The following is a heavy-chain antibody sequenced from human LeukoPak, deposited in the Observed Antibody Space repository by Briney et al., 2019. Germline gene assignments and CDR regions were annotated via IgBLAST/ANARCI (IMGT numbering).Heavy chain of an antibody. CDR1: GGSFSDYW. D-gene: IGHD6-19*01. CDR2: VNHSGRT. V-gene: IGHV4-34*01. Sequence: PSETLSLTCAVYGGSFSDYWWTWIRQSPGKGLEWIGEVNHSGRTNYNPSLKSRATILLDTSKTQFSLGLTSVTAADTALYYCARASYTSGWMPFDYWGQGTLVTVSS. CDR3: ARASYTSGWMPFDY. J-gene: IGHJ4*02.